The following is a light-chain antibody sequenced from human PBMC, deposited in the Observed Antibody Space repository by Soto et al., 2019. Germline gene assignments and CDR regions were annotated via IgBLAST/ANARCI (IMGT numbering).Light chain of an antibody. V-gene: IGLV2-14*01. CDR3: GSYTNRHTRQIV. CDR1: SSDVGGYNY. CDR2: DVS. J-gene: IGLJ1*01. Sequence: QSVLTQPASVSGSPGQSITISCTGASSDVGGYNYVSWYQQHPGKAPKFMIYDVSNRPSGVSNRFSGSKSGNTASLTISGLQAEDEADYYCGSYTNRHTRQIVFGTGTKVTV.